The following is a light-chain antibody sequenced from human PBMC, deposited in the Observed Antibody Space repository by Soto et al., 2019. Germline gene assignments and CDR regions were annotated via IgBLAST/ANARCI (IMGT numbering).Light chain of an antibody. CDR2: KTS. V-gene: IGKV1-5*03. J-gene: IGKJ2*01. CDR3: LQYNSLYT. CDR1: QGLSGW. Sequence: IQMTQSPSTLSASVGDRVTITCRASQGLSGWLAWYQQKPGKAPKLLIYKTSSLESGVPSRFSGSGSGTEFTLTIRSLQPDDFATYYCLQYNSLYTFGQGTELEIK.